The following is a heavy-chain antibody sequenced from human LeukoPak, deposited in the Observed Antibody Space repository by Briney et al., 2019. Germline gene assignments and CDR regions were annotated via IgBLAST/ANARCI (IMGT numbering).Heavy chain of an antibody. CDR1: VFTFNSDW. CDR2: INPNGNIE. J-gene: IGHJ4*02. Sequence: GGSLRLSCAASVFTFNSDWMSWVRQAPGKGLECAAKINPNGNIEQYVDSVKGRFTISRDNSKKSLYLQMNNLRVEDTAVYYCATEAWYRFEYWGRGTLVTVSP. V-gene: IGHV3-7*01. CDR3: ATEAWYRFEY. D-gene: IGHD2-15*01.